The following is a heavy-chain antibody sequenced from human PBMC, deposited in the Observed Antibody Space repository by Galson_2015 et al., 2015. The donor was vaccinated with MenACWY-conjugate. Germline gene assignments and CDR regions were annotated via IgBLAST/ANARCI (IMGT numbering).Heavy chain of an antibody. D-gene: IGHD2-15*01. J-gene: IGHJ4*02. CDR1: GYSFTSYW. Sequence: QSGAEVKKPGESLKISCKGSGYSFTSYWIGWVRQMPWKGLEWMGIIYPGDSDTRYSPSFQGQVTISADKSISTAYLQWSSLKASDTAMYYCARQLRSRTSGGSSLDYWGQGTLVTVSS. CDR2: IYPGDSDT. V-gene: IGHV5-51*01. CDR3: ARQLRSRTSGGSSLDY.